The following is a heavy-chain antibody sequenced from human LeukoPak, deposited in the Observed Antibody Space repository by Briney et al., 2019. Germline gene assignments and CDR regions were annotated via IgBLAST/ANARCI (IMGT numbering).Heavy chain of an antibody. CDR1: GFTFSTYN. CDR3: AAAWSNFDY. V-gene: IGHV3-21*01. CDR2: ISSSGNYI. Sequence: PGGSLRLSCAASGFTFSTYNMTWVRQAPGKGLEWVSSISSSGNYIYYADSVKGRFTISRDNAKTSLYLQMNSLRPEDTAVYYCAAAWSNFDYWGQGILVAVSS. D-gene: IGHD6-25*01. J-gene: IGHJ4*02.